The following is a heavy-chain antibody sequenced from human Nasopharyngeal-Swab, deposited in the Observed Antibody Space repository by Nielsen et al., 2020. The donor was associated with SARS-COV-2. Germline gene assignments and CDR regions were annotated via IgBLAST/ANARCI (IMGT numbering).Heavy chain of an antibody. V-gene: IGHV3-7*01. CDR1: GFTFSSYW. J-gene: IGHJ6*02. Sequence: GASLKISCAASGFTFSSYWMSWVRQAPGKGLEWVANIKQDGSEKYYVDSVKGRFTISRDNAKNSLYLQMNSLRAEDTAVYYCARDSFSSVGAAGSSHYYYYGMDVWGQGTTVTVSS. D-gene: IGHD6-13*01. CDR2: IKQDGSEK. CDR3: ARDSFSSVGAAGSSHYYYYGMDV.